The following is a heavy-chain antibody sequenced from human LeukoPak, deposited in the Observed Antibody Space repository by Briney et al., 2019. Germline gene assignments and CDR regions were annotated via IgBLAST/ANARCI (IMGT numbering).Heavy chain of an antibody. CDR2: INHSGST. V-gene: IGHV4-34*01. Sequence: SETLSLTCAVYGGSFSGYYWSWIRQPPGKGLEWNGEINHSGSTNYNPSLKSRVTISVDTSKNQFSLKLSSVTAADTAVYYCARHRRYCSGGSCKDYYGMDVWGKGTTVTVSS. CDR3: ARHRRYCSGGSCKDYYGMDV. CDR1: GGSFSGYY. J-gene: IGHJ6*04. D-gene: IGHD2-15*01.